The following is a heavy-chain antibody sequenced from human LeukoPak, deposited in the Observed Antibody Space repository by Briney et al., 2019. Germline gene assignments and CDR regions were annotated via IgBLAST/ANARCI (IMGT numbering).Heavy chain of an antibody. CDR1: GFTFSSYS. V-gene: IGHV3-21*01. Sequence: GGSLRLSCAASGFTFSSYSMNWVRQAPGKGLEWVSSISSSSSYIYYADPVKGRFTISRDNAKNSLYLQMNSLRAEDTAVYYCARDNEDGITSYWGQGTLVTVSS. J-gene: IGHJ4*02. CDR2: ISSSSSYI. D-gene: IGHD1-14*01. CDR3: ARDNEDGITSY.